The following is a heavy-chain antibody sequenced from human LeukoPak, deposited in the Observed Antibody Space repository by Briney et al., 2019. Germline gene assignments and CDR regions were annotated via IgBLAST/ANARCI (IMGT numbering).Heavy chain of an antibody. CDR3: ASQYYYDSSGYDAFDI. J-gene: IGHJ3*02. V-gene: IGHV4-59*01. D-gene: IGHD3-22*01. CDR1: GGSFSGYY. Sequence: SETLSLTCAVYGGSFSGYYWSWIRQPPGKGLEWTGYIYYSGSTNYNPSLKSRVTISVDTSKNQFSLKLSSVTAEDTAVYYCASQYYYDSSGYDAFDIWGQGTMVTVSS. CDR2: IYYSGST.